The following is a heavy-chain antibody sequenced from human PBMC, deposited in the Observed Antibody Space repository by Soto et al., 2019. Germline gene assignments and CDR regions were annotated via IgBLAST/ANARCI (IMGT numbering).Heavy chain of an antibody. CDR1: GFTFSSYA. Sequence: EVQLLESGGGLVQPGGSLRLSCAASGFTFSSYALSWVRQVPGKGPEWVPAISGSGGTTYYADSVKGRFTFSRDNSKNTLYLQMNSLRAEDTAVYYCAKTANGWFSAFDIWGQGTMVTVSS. CDR3: AKTANGWFSAFDI. V-gene: IGHV3-23*01. J-gene: IGHJ3*02. CDR2: ISGSGGTT. D-gene: IGHD6-19*01.